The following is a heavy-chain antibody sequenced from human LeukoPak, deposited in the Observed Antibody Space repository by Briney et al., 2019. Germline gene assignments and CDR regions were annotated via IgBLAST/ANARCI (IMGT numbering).Heavy chain of an antibody. CDR1: GFTFSDWY. D-gene: IGHD6-19*01. Sequence: GGSLRLSCAASGFTFSDWYISWIRQAPGKGLEWVSYITPSGDSTYYGDSVKGRFTISRDNAKNSLYLQMNSLRAEDTAVYYCAREKSSGWAFDYWGQGTLVTVSS. CDR2: ITPSGDST. CDR3: AREKSSGWAFDY. J-gene: IGHJ4*02. V-gene: IGHV3-11*04.